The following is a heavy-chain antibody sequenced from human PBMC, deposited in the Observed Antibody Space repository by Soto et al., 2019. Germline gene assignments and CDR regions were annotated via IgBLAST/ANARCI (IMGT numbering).Heavy chain of an antibody. CDR1: GGSISSGDYY. J-gene: IGHJ3*02. D-gene: IGHD3-22*01. CDR3: ARGWRYYDSSGYYQGYAFDI. CDR2: IYYSGST. V-gene: IGHV4-30-4*01. Sequence: SETLSLTCTFSGGSISSGDYYCSWIGQPPWKGLEWIGYIYYSGSTYYNPSLKSRVTISVDTSKNQFSLKLSSVTAADTAVYYCARGWRYYDSSGYYQGYAFDIWGQGTMVTVS.